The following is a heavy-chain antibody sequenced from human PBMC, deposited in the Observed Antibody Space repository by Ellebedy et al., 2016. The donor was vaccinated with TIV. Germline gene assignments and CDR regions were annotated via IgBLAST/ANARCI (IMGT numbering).Heavy chain of an antibody. V-gene: IGHV3-30*19. CDR3: ARDNGLRVSWPGAFDI. J-gene: IGHJ3*02. Sequence: GESLKISXAASGFTFSSYGLHWVRQAPGKGLEWVAVISYDGSNKYYADSVKGRFTISRDNSKNTLYLQMNSLRAEDTAVYYCARDNGLRVSWPGAFDIWGQGTMVTVSS. CDR2: ISYDGSNK. CDR1: GFTFSSYG. D-gene: IGHD2-8*01.